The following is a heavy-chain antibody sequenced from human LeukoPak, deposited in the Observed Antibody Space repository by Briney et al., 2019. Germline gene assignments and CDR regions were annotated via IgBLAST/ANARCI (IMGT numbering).Heavy chain of an antibody. CDR1: GGSISSYY. CDR2: IYYSGST. V-gene: IGHV4-59*01. J-gene: IGHJ3*02. Sequence: PSETLSLTCTVSGGSISSYYWSWIRQPPGKGLEWIGYIYYSGSTNYNPSLKSRVTISGDTSKNQFSLKLTSVTAADTAVYYCARNPPGIRQNAFDIWGQGAMVTVSS. CDR3: ARNPPGIRQNAFDI.